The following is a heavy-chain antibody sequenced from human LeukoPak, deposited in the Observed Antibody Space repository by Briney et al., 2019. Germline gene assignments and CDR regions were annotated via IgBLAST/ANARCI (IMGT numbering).Heavy chain of an antibody. V-gene: IGHV3-7*01. J-gene: IGHJ4*02. CDR1: GFTFSTYW. CDR2: IKQDGSEK. CDR3: TREAAAGIDY. Sequence: GGSLRLSCAASGFTFSTYWMSWVRQAPGKGLEWVANIKQDGSEKYYLDSVKGRFTISRGNAKNSLYLQMNSLRAEDTAVYFCTREAAAGIDYWGRGTLVTVSS. D-gene: IGHD6-13*01.